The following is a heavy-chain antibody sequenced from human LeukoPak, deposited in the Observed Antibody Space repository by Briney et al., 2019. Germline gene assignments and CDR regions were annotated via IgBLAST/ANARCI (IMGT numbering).Heavy chain of an antibody. CDR2: INWNSGTL. CDR3: ARGLGGDQGYFDL. J-gene: IGHJ2*01. D-gene: IGHD3-10*01. V-gene: IGHV3-9*01. Sequence: WAPHHSKKDLQWVSTINWNSGTLSYADSVKGRFTISRDNSKNSLYLQMNSLRTEDTALYYCARGLGGDQGYFDLWGRGTLATVSS.